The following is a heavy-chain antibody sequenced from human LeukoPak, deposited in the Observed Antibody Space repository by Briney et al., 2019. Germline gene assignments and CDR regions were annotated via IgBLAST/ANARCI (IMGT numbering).Heavy chain of an antibody. D-gene: IGHD4-23*01. V-gene: IGHV3-23*01. CDR3: AKDDHYGGNSVYYYYYMDV. CDR1: GFTFSSYA. J-gene: IGHJ6*03. CDR2: ISGSGGST. Sequence: GGSLRLSCAASGFTFSSYAMSWVRQAPGKGLEWVSAISGSGGSTYYADSVKGRFTISRDNSKNTLYLQMNSLRAEDTAVYYCAKDDHYGGNSVYYYYYMDVWGKGTTVTVSS.